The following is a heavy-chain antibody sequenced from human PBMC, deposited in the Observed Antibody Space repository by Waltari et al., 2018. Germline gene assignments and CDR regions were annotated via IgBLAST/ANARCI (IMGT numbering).Heavy chain of an antibody. J-gene: IGHJ4*02. Sequence: QVQLVQSGAEVKKPGASVQVSCTASGYTFNSFGISWVRQAPGQGLEWMGWISAYNANTNYAQKFQGRVTMTTDTSTRTAYMELRSLRSADTAVYYCARDYGSGYGLFDYWGQGTLVTVSS. D-gene: IGHD3-10*01. CDR1: GYTFNSFG. V-gene: IGHV1-18*01. CDR2: ISAYNANT. CDR3: ARDYGSGYGLFDY.